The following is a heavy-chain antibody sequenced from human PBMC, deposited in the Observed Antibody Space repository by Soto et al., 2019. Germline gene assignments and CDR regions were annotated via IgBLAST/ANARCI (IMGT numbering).Heavy chain of an antibody. J-gene: IGHJ3*02. CDR3: ARRYYYETNAYNYRSNAFDI. CDR1: GITFSTSS. D-gene: IGHD3-22*01. CDR2: ISSSSRTI. Sequence: GGSLRLSGAASGITFSTSSFNWVRQAPGKGLEWVSYISSSSRTIYYIDSVKGRFTISRDNAKNSLYLQMSSLRNEDTAMYYCARRYYYETNAYNYRSNAFDIWGQGTMVTVSS. V-gene: IGHV3-48*02.